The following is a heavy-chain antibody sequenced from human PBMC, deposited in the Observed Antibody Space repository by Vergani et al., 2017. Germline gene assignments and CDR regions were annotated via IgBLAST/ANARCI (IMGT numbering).Heavy chain of an antibody. D-gene: IGHD6-13*01. CDR1: GGSISSYY. CDR2: IYYSGST. J-gene: IGHJ5*02. CDR3: AGVEAAADNWFDP. Sequence: QVQLQESGPGLVKPSETLSLTCTVSGGSISSYYWSWIRQPPGKGLEWIGYIYYSGSTNYNPSLKSRVTISVDTSKNQFSLKLSSVTAADTAVYYCAGVEAAADNWFDPWGQGTLVTVSS. V-gene: IGHV4-59*01.